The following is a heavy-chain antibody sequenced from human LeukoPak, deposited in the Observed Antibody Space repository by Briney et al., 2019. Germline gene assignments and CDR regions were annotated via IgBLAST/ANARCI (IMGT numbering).Heavy chain of an antibody. V-gene: IGHV4-59*08. CDR2: IYYSGST. CDR1: GGSISSYY. D-gene: IGHD4-11*01. Sequence: PSETLSLTCTVSGGSISSYYWSWIRQPPGKGLEWIGYIYYSGSTNYNPSLKSRVTISVDTSKNQFSLKLSSVTAADTAVYYCARRALTTTSYNWFDPWGQGTLVTVSP. CDR3: ARRALTTTSYNWFDP. J-gene: IGHJ5*02.